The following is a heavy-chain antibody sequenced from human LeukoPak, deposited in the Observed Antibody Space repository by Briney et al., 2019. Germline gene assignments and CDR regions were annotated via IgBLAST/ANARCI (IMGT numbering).Heavy chain of an antibody. Sequence: PSETLSLTCTVSGGSISSSSYYWGWIRQPPGKGLEWIGSIYYSGSTYYNPSLKSRVTISVDTSKNQFSLKLSSVTAADTAVYYCARLGGDGYSDSWGQGTLVTVSS. V-gene: IGHV4-39*01. CDR3: ARLGGDGYSDS. CDR2: IYYSGST. D-gene: IGHD3-16*01. CDR1: GGSISSSSYY. J-gene: IGHJ4*02.